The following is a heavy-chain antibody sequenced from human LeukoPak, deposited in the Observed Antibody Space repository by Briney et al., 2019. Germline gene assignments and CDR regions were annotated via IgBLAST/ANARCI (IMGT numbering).Heavy chain of an antibody. J-gene: IGHJ3*02. CDR2: IYYSGST. D-gene: IGHD3-22*01. V-gene: IGHV4-39*07. CDR3: ARVSEDSSGYYLHAFDI. Sequence: SETLSLTCTVSGGSISSSSYYWGWIRQPPGKGLEWIGSIYYSGSTYYNPSLKRRVTISVDTSKNQFSLKLSSVTAADTAVYYCARVSEDSSGYYLHAFDIWGQGTMVTVSS. CDR1: GGSISSSSYY.